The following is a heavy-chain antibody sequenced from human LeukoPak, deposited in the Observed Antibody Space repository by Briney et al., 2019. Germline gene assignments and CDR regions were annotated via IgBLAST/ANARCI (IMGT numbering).Heavy chain of an antibody. Sequence: GESLKTSCKCSGYSFISYWIGWVRQMPGKGVGWVWIIYPAGSDTRYRPSFRGQVTISADKSINPAYLQWSSLKASDTAMYYCARSRYCGGDCYSRDFDSWGQGTLVTVSP. D-gene: IGHD2-21*02. CDR3: ARSRYCGGDCYSRDFDS. CDR2: IYPAGSDT. CDR1: GYSFISYW. J-gene: IGHJ4*02. V-gene: IGHV5-51*01.